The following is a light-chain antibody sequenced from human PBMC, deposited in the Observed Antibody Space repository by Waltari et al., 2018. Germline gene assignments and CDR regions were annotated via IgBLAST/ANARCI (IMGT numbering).Light chain of an antibody. J-gene: IGLJ1*01. CDR1: SNNVGNSA. CDR2: RNN. CDR3: TAWDSSLNAHV. Sequence: QAGLTQPPSVSKGLRQTATLTCTGNSNNVGNSAAAWLQQDQGHPPKLLSYRNNNRPSGVSERFSASRSGNTASLTITGLQPEDEADYYCTAWDSSLNAHVFGTGTKVTVL. V-gene: IGLV10-54*04.